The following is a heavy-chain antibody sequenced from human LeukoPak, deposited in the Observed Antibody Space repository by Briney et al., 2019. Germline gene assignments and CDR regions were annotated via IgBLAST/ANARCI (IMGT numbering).Heavy chain of an antibody. CDR1: GFTFSSYS. CDR3: AKDLAGDYYFDY. Sequence: GGSLRLSCAASGFTFSSYSMNWVRQAPGKGLEWVSYISSSSSTIYYADSVKGRFTISRDSSKNTLYLQMNSLRAEDTAVYYCAKDLAGDYYFDYWGQGTLVTVSS. J-gene: IGHJ4*02. D-gene: IGHD6-19*01. CDR2: ISSSSSTI. V-gene: IGHV3-48*01.